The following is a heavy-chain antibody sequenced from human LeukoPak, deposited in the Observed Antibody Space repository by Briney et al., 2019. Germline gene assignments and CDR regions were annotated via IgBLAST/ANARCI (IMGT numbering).Heavy chain of an antibody. CDR1: GGTFSSYA. V-gene: IGHV1-69*04. CDR2: IIPILGIA. J-gene: IGHJ3*02. D-gene: IGHD3-3*01. Sequence: ASVTVSCKASGGTFSSYAISWVRQAPGQGLEWMGRIIPILGIANYAQKFQGRVTITADKSTSTAYMELSSLRSEDTAVYYCARGAGSGFRPGFWDIWGQGTMVTVSS. CDR3: ARGAGSGFRPGFWDI.